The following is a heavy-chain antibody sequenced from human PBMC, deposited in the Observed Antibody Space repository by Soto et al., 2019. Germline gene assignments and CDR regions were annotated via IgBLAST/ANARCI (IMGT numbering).Heavy chain of an antibody. CDR1: GFTFSNAW. J-gene: IGHJ6*02. Sequence: GGSLRLSCAASGFTFSNAWMNWVRQAPGKGLEWVGRIKSKTDGGTTDYAAPVKGRFTISRDDSKNTLYLQMNSLKTEDTAVFYCTTDVMVSYYYYGMDVWGQGTTVTVSS. D-gene: IGHD2-21*01. CDR2: IKSKTDGGTT. CDR3: TTDVMVSYYYYGMDV. V-gene: IGHV3-15*07.